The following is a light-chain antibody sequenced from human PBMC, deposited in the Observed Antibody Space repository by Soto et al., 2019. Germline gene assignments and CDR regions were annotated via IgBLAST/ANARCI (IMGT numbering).Light chain of an antibody. CDR1: SSDIGGYNY. Sequence: QSALTQPASVSGSPGQSVTISCTGSSSDIGGYNYVSWYQQHPGKAPKRMIYDVSNRPSGVSNRFSGSKSGNTASLTISGLQAEDEADYYCSSYRNSSTRVFGTRTKLTVL. CDR2: DVS. J-gene: IGLJ1*01. CDR3: SSYRNSSTRV. V-gene: IGLV2-14*01.